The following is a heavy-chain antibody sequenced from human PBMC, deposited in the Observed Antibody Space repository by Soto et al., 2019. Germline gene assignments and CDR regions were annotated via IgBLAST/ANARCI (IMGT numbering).Heavy chain of an antibody. D-gene: IGHD5-12*01. J-gene: IGHJ6*02. CDR3: ARAYGGFDNGLDV. CDR2: IYYSGGT. V-gene: IGHV4-59*01. CDR1: GDSIRSYY. Sequence: SETLSLTCTVSGDSIRSYYWTWIRQPPGKGLELIGYIYYSGGTRYNTSFKSRVTTSVDMSKNQFSRKLGSVIAAGTGVYYWARAYGGFDNGLDVWGQGTAVTVSS.